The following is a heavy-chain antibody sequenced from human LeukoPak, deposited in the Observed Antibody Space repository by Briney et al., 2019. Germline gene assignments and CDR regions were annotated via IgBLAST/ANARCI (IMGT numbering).Heavy chain of an antibody. CDR3: SLGELSSRAEYFQH. CDR1: GFTFSSYG. V-gene: IGHV3-30*02. D-gene: IGHD3-16*02. CDR2: IRYDGSNK. Sequence: GGSLRLSCAASGFTFSSYGMHWVRQAPGKGLEWVAFIRYDGSNKYYADSEKGRFTISRDNSKNTLYLQMNSLRAEDTAVYYCSLGELSSRAEYFQHWDQGTLVTVSS. J-gene: IGHJ1*01.